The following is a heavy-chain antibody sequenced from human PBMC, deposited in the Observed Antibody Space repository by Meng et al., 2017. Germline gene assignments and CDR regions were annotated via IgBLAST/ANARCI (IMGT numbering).Heavy chain of an antibody. J-gene: IGHJ5*02. CDR1: GFTVSSNY. Sequence: GESLKISCAASGFTVSSNYMSWVRQAPGKGLEWVSVIYSGGSTYYADSVKGRFTISRDNSKNTLYLQMNSLRAEDTAVYYCERATRDSSSWYGFDPWGQGTLVTVSS. CDR2: IYSGGST. V-gene: IGHV3-66*02. CDR3: ERATRDSSSWYGFDP. D-gene: IGHD6-13*01.